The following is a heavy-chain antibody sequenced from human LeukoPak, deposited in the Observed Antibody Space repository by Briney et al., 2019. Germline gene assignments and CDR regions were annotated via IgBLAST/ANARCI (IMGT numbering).Heavy chain of an antibody. CDR1: GFTFSSYT. Sequence: GGSLRLSCAASGFTFSSYTMGWVREAPGKGLEWVSSISSSINYIYHADSVKGRFTISRDDAQNSVYLQMNSLKDEDTAVYYCARSRTSSPYDKNLNFWGQGTLVIVSS. J-gene: IGHJ4*02. CDR2: ISSSINYI. CDR3: ARSRTSSPYDKNLNF. V-gene: IGHV3-21*01. D-gene: IGHD1-14*01.